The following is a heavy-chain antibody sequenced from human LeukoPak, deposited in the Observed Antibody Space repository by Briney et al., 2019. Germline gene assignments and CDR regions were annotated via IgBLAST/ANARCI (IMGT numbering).Heavy chain of an antibody. CDR2: IKSDGSST. CDR3: ARDPGGGGAKGHNWFDP. Sequence: PGGSLRLSCAPSGFTFSNYWMHWVRQAPGKGLLWVSRIKSDGSSTSYADSVKGRFTISRDNAKNTLYLQMNSLRVEDTAVYYCARDPGGGGAKGHNWFDPWGQGTLVTVSS. J-gene: IGHJ5*02. D-gene: IGHD2-21*01. CDR1: GFTFSNYW. V-gene: IGHV3-74*01.